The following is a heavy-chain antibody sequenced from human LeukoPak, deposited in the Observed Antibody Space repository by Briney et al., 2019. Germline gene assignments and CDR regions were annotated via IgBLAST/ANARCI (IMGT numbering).Heavy chain of an antibody. CDR3: ARQMVGSGWPYFDY. D-gene: IGHD6-19*01. V-gene: IGHV4-39*01. CDR2: IYYSGST. CDR1: GGSISSSSYY. Sequence: PSETLSLTCTASGGSISSSSYYWGWIRQPPGKGLEWIGSIYYSGSTYYNPSLKSRVTISVDTSKNQFSLKLSSVTAADTAVYYCARQMVGSGWPYFDYWGQGTLVTVSS. J-gene: IGHJ4*02.